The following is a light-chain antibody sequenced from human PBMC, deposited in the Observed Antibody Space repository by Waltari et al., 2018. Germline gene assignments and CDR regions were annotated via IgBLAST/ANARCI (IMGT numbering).Light chain of an antibody. CDR3: STWDISLNTHV. Sequence: QAGLTQPPSVSKGLRQTATLTCTGNNNNVGNQGALWLQQHQGHPPKLLSNRNNHRPSAISEGFPASKSRNTASLTITELQPDDEAYYYCSTWDISLNTHVFGTGTKVTLL. CDR2: RNN. J-gene: IGLJ1*01. V-gene: IGLV10-54*04. CDR1: NNNVGNQG.